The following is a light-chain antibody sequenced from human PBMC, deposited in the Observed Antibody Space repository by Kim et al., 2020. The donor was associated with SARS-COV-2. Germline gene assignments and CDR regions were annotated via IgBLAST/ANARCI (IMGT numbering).Light chain of an antibody. J-gene: IGLJ2*01. CDR3: QAWDSSVV. Sequence: VSVSPGQTASITCSGDKLGDKYACWYQQKPGQSPVLVIYQDSKRPSGIPERFSGSNSRNTATLTISGTQAMDEADYYCQAWDSSVVFGGGTQLTVL. V-gene: IGLV3-1*01. CDR1: KLGDKY. CDR2: QDS.